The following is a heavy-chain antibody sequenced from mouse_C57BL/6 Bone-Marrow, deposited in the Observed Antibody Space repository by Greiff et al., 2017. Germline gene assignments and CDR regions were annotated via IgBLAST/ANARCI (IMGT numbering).Heavy chain of an antibody. D-gene: IGHD1-1*01. CDR2: ISNGGGSP. V-gene: IGHV5-12*01. J-gene: IGHJ4*01. Sequence: EVQGVESGGGLVQPGGSLKLSCAASGFTFSDYYMYWVRQTPEKRLEWVAYISNGGGSPYYPDTVKGRFTISRDNAKNTLYLQMSRLKSEDTAMYYCARHRITTVVATPYAMDYWGQGTSVTVSS. CDR1: GFTFSDYY. CDR3: ARHRITTVVATPYAMDY.